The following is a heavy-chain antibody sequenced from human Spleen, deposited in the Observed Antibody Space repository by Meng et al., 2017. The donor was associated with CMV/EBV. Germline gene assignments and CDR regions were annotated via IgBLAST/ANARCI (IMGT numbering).Heavy chain of an antibody. J-gene: IGHJ4*02. Sequence: GGSLRLSCAASGFTFSDYYMNWVRQAPGKGLEWVSSISSSSTIYYADSVKGRFTISRDNAKNTLYLQMNSLRAEDTAVYYCASTDYYDSSGYQNFDYWGQGTLVTVSS. D-gene: IGHD3-22*01. V-gene: IGHV3-69-1*01. CDR3: ASTDYYDSSGYQNFDY. CDR2: ISSSSTI. CDR1: GFTFSDYY.